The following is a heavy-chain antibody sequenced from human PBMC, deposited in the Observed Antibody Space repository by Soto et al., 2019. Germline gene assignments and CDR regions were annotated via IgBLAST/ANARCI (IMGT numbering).Heavy chain of an antibody. Sequence: QITLKESGPTLVKPTQTLTLTCTFSGFSLSTSGVGVGWIRQPPGKALEWLALIYWDDDKRYSPSLKSRLTITKDTSKNQVVLTMTNMDPVDTAPYYCAHPSYSSSWSTFDYWGQGTLVTVSS. V-gene: IGHV2-5*02. CDR3: AHPSYSSSWSTFDY. CDR1: GFSLSTSGVG. CDR2: IYWDDDK. J-gene: IGHJ4*02. D-gene: IGHD6-13*01.